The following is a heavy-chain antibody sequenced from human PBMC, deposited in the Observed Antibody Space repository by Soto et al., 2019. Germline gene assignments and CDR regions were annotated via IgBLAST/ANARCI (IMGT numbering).Heavy chain of an antibody. J-gene: IGHJ4*02. Sequence: GGSLRLSCAASGFTFSSYGLHWVRQAPGKGLEWVAVISYDGSNKYYADSMKGRFTISRDNSKNTLYLQMNSPRAEDTAVYYCAKDMRIIAVASHIDYWGQGTLVTVSS. D-gene: IGHD6-19*01. CDR3: AKDMRIIAVASHIDY. CDR1: GFTFSSYG. V-gene: IGHV3-30*18. CDR2: ISYDGSNK.